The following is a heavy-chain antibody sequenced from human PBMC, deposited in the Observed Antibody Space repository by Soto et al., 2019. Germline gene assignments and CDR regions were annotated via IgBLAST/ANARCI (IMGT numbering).Heavy chain of an antibody. D-gene: IGHD2-15*01. Sequence: QLQLQESGSGLVKPSQTLSLTYAVSGGSISSGGYSWSWIRQPPGKGLEWIGYIYHSGSTYYNPSLKSRVTISVDRSKNQFSLKLSSVTAAETAVYYCAVVSTGYYYYGMDVWGQGTTVTVSS. J-gene: IGHJ6*02. V-gene: IGHV4-30-2*01. CDR3: AVVSTGYYYYGMDV. CDR1: GGSISSGGYS. CDR2: IYHSGST.